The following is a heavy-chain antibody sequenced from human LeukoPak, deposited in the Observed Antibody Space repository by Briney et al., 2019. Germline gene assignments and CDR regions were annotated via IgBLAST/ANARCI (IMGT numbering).Heavy chain of an antibody. CDR1: GYTLTELS. D-gene: IGHD2-21*02. J-gene: IGHJ6*02. Sequence: ASVKVSCKVSGYTLTELSMHWVRQAPGKGLEWMGGFDPEDGETIYAQKFQGRVTITADESTSTAYMELSSLRSEDTAVYYCARRHCGGDCYSTYYYYYGMDVWGQGTTVTVSS. CDR2: FDPEDGET. CDR3: ARRHCGGDCYSTYYYYYGMDV. V-gene: IGHV1-24*01.